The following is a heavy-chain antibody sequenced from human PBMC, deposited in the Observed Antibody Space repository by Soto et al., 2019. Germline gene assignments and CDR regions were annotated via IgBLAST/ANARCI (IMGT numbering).Heavy chain of an antibody. CDR2: IGPDGSNM. J-gene: IGHJ4*02. Sequence: GGSLRLSCAASGFIFSSHWMHWARQAPGKGLVWVSHIGPDGSNMRDADSVQGRFTISRDNARNTLYLQMNSLRDEDTAVYYCVGYNNWYYDYWGQGILVTVSS. CDR1: GFIFSSHW. CDR3: VGYNNWYYDY. V-gene: IGHV3-74*01. D-gene: IGHD1-1*01.